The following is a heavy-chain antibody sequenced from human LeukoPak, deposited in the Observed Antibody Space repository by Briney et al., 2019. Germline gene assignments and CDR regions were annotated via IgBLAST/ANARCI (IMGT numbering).Heavy chain of an antibody. CDR3: AIHDY. CDR1: GFTFSSYA. CDR2: ISYDGSNK. Sequence: SLRLSCAASGFTFSSYAMHWVRQAPGKGLEWVAVISYDGSNKYYADSVKGRFTISRDNSKNTLYLQMNSLRAEDTAVYYCAIHDYWGQGTLVTVSS. J-gene: IGHJ4*02. V-gene: IGHV3-30-3*01.